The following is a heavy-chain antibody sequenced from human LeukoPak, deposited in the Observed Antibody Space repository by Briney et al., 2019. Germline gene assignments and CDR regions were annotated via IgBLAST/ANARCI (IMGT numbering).Heavy chain of an antibody. CDR1: GFTFSTYA. D-gene: IGHD5-18*01. V-gene: IGHV3-23*01. Sequence: GGSLRVSCAASGFTFSTYAMSWVRQAPGKGLEWVSSFSGSGGSTYYADSVKGRFTISRDNSKNTLYLQMNSLRAEDTAVYYCAKDLGMQVWFPLWGQGNRVTVSS. CDR2: FSGSGGST. J-gene: IGHJ1*01. CDR3: AKDLGMQVWFPL.